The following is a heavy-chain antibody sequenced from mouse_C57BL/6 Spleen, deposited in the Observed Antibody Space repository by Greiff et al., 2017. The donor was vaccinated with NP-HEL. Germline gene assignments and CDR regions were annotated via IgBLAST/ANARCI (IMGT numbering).Heavy chain of an antibody. CDR2: IDPSDSYT. CDR3: ARSGYYGVPYYYARDY. CDR1: GYTFTSYW. D-gene: IGHD1-1*01. Sequence: QVQLQQPGAELVMPGASVKLSCKASGYTFTSYWMHWVKQRPGQGLEWIGEIDPSDSYTNYNQKFKGKSTLTVDKSSSTAYMQLSSLTAEDSAVYYCARSGYYGVPYYYARDYWGQGTSVTVSS. J-gene: IGHJ4*01. V-gene: IGHV1-69*01.